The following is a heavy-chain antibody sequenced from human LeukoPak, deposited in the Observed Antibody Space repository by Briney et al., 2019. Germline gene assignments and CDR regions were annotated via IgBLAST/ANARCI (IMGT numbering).Heavy chain of an antibody. CDR1: GYSISSGYY. CDR2: IYHSGST. CDR3: ARGGSGGYYLKY. D-gene: IGHD3-10*01. J-gene: IGHJ4*02. V-gene: IGHV4-38-2*01. Sequence: SETLSLTCAVSGYSISSGYYWGWIRQPPGKGLEWIGSIYHSGSTYYNPSLKSRVTISVDTSKNQFSLKLSSVTAADTAVYYCARGGSGGYYLKYWGQGTLVTVSS.